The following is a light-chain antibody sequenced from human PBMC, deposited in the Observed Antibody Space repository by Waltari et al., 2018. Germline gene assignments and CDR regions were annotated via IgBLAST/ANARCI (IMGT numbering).Light chain of an antibody. J-gene: IGKJ3*01. CDR3: QQRSKG. Sequence: EIVLTQSPATLSLSPGERATLSCRASQSVSSYLAWYQQKPGQAPRLLIYDASNRAPGIPARFSGSGSGTDFTLTISSLEPEDFAVYYCQQRSKGFGPGTKVDIK. CDR2: DAS. V-gene: IGKV3-11*01. CDR1: QSVSSY.